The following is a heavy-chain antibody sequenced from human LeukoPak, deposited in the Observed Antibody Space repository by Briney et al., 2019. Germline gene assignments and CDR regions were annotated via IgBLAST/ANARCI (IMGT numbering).Heavy chain of an antibody. CDR1: GGSISSSSYY. J-gene: IGHJ5*02. CDR3: ARHAPNYYDSSGFGLDP. Sequence: PSETLSLTCTVSGGSISSSSYYWGWIRQPPGKGLEWIGEINHSGSTNYNPSLKSRVTISVDTSKNQFSLKLSSVTAADTAVYYCARHAPNYYDSSGFGLDPWGQGTLVTVSS. CDR2: INHSGST. D-gene: IGHD3-22*01. V-gene: IGHV4-39*01.